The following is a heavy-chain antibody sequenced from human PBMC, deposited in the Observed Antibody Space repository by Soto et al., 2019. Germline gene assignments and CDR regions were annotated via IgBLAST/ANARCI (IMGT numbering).Heavy chain of an antibody. V-gene: IGHV3-21*01. J-gene: IGHJ6*03. Sequence: PGGSLRLSCAASGFTFSSYSMNWVLQAPWKGLEWVSSISSSSSYIYYADSVKGRFTISRDNAKNSLYLQMNSLRAEDTAVYYCARDRGFVGYYYYYMDVRGRGTTVTVSS. CDR1: GFTFSSYS. CDR2: ISSSSSYI. CDR3: ARDRGFVGYYYYYMDV.